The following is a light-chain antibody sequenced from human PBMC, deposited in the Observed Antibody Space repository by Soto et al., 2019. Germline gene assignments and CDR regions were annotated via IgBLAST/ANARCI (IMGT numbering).Light chain of an antibody. CDR3: QEYGSSRT. V-gene: IGKV3-20*01. J-gene: IGKJ1*01. Sequence: EIVLTQSPGTLSLSPGERATLSCRASQSVTSSYLAWYQQKPGQAPRLLMYGGSSRATGVPDRFSGSGSGTDFTLSISRLEPEDFAVYYCQEYGSSRTFGQGTKVEIK. CDR1: QSVTSSY. CDR2: GGS.